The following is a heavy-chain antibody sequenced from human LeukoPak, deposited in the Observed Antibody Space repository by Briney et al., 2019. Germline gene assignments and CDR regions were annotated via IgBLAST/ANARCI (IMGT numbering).Heavy chain of an antibody. CDR3: ARAGIVGATSAFDI. J-gene: IGHJ3*02. D-gene: IGHD1-26*01. CDR2: INAGNGNT. Sequence: GASVKVSCKASGYTFTSYAMHWVRQAPGQRLEWMGWINAGNGNTKYSQKFQGRVTITRDTSASTAYMELSSLRSEDTAVYYCARAGIVGATSAFDIWGQGTMVTVSS. V-gene: IGHV1-3*01. CDR1: GYTFTSYA.